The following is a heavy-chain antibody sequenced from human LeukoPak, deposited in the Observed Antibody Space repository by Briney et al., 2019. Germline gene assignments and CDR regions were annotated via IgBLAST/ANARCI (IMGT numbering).Heavy chain of an antibody. CDR2: VSGNGLSK. CDR3: AKGNGDFLDY. D-gene: IGHD1-1*01. V-gene: IGHV3-23*01. CDR1: GFTFSNHP. Sequence: GGSLRPSCAVSGFTFSNHPMTWVRQAPGKGLEWVAGVSGNGLSKYYADSMKGRFTVSRDNAKNTVYLQMNSLRADDTAVYYCAKGNGDFLDYWGQGTLVTVSS. J-gene: IGHJ4*02.